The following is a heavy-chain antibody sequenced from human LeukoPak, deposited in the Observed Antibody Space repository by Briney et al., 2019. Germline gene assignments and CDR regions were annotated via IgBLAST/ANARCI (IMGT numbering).Heavy chain of an antibody. CDR1: GDSISSYY. D-gene: IGHD3-3*01. J-gene: IGHJ5*02. V-gene: IGHV4-59*01. CDR2: IYYSGST. CDR3: ARADYDFWSGYHLGGFDP. Sequence: SETLSLTCTVSGDSISSYYWSWIRQPLGKGLEWIGYIYYSGSTNYNPSLKSRVTISVDTSKNQFSLKLSSVTAADTAVYYCARADYDFWSGYHLGGFDPWGQGTLVTVSS.